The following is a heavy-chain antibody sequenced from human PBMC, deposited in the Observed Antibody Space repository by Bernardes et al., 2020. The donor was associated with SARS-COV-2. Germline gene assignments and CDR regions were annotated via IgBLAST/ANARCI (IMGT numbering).Heavy chain of an antibody. CDR2: IIPMLQIT. CDR3: AREAGVGDFNS. D-gene: IGHD3-10*01. J-gene: IGHJ4*02. V-gene: IGHV1-69*04. Sequence: VKVSCKASGGTVSSNTIAWVRQVPGQGLEWMGRIIPMLQITKYAQKFQGRVTIIADKSTNTAYMELSSLTSADTAVYYCAREAGVGDFNSWGQGTLVTVSS. CDR1: GGTVSSNT.